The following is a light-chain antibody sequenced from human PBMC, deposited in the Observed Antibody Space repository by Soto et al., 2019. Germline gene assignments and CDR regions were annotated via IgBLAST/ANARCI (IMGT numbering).Light chain of an antibody. CDR2: EGI. J-gene: IGLJ1*01. Sequence: QSALTQPASVSGSPGQSITISCTGSGSDIGAYNYVSWYQQHPGKAPKVIVYEGIKRPSGVSDRFSGSTSGSTASLTISGLQAEDEAEYYCCSYVGATTYVFGSGTKVTVL. CDR3: CSYVGATTYV. V-gene: IGLV2-23*01. CDR1: GSDIGAYNY.